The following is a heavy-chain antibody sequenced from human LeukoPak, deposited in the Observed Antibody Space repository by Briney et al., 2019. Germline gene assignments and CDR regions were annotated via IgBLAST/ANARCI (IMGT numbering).Heavy chain of an antibody. CDR2: ISYDGSNK. CDR1: GFTFSSYA. Sequence: GRSLRLSCAASGFTFSSYAMYWVRQAPGKGLEWVAVISYDGSNKYYADSVKGRFTISRDNSKNTLYLQMNSLRAEDTAVYYCAKGRRLLYYYYGMDVWGQGTTVTVSS. CDR3: AKGRRLLYYYYGMDV. J-gene: IGHJ6*02. V-gene: IGHV3-30-3*01. D-gene: IGHD3-22*01.